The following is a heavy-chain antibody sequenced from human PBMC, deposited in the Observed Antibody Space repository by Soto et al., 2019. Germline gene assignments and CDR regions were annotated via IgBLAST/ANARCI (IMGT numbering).Heavy chain of an antibody. CDR2: INHSGST. J-gene: IGHJ6*02. CDR1: GGPFSGYY. D-gene: IGHD2-8*01. V-gene: IGHV4-34*01. CDR3: AREEVPQWFTKGYYGLDV. Sequence: PSETLSLTCAVYGGPFSGYYWSWIRHPPGKEPEWIGEINHSGSTNYNPSLKSRVTISVDTSKNQLSLKLSSVTAADTGVYYCAREEVPQWFTKGYYGLDVWGQGTTVTVSS.